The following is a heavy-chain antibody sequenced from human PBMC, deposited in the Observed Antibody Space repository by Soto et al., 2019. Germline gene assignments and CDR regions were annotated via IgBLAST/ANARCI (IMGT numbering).Heavy chain of an antibody. V-gene: IGHV4-39*07. J-gene: IGHJ6*03. Sequence: SETLSLTCTVSGGSISSSSYYWGWIRQPPGKGLEWIGGIYYSGTTYYNPSLKNRVTISVDTSKNHLSLSLSSVTAADTAVYFCAREMGYCTTTSCHAGPLFYYMDVWGKGTTVTVSS. CDR1: GGSISSSSYY. D-gene: IGHD2-2*01. CDR3: AREMGYCTTTSCHAGPLFYYMDV. CDR2: IYYSGTT.